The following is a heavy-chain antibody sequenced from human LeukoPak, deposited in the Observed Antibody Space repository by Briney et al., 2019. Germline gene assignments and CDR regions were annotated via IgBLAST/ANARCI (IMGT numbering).Heavy chain of an antibody. J-gene: IGHJ3*02. CDR3: ARLGPYAHNTFDI. CDR1: GFTSSSYA. D-gene: IGHD2-2*01. CDR2: ISYDGSNK. V-gene: IGHV3-30-3*01. Sequence: GGSLRLSCAASGFTSSSYAMHWVRQAPGKGLEWVAVISYDGSNKYYADSVKGRFTISRDNSKNTLYLQMNSLRAEDTAVYYCARLGPYAHNTFDIWGQGTMVTVSS.